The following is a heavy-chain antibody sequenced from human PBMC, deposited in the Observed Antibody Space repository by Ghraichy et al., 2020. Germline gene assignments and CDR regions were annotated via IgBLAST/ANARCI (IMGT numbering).Heavy chain of an antibody. J-gene: IGHJ4*02. Sequence: GGSLRLSCAASGFSFDGYAMSWVRQAPGKGLEWVSSISVGGDTTYYADSVKGRFTISRDNSKSTLYLQMNSLRAEDTAVYYCAKARKEMATTIFFDYWGQGTMVTVSS. CDR3: AKARKEMATTIFFDY. CDR1: GFSFDGYA. CDR2: ISVGGDTT. D-gene: IGHD5-24*01. V-gene: IGHV3-23*01.